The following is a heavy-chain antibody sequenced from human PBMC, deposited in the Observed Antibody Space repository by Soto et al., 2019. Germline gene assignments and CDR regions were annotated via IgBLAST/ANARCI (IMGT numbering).Heavy chain of an antibody. Sequence: ASVKVSCKASGYTFTSYGVSWVRQAPGQGLEWMGWINACIGKTNYAQKFQGRVTITADKSTSTAYMELSSLRSEDTAVYYCASGYCSGGSCFDPWGQGTLVTVSS. J-gene: IGHJ5*02. CDR2: INACIGKT. CDR3: ASGYCSGGSCFDP. V-gene: IGHV1-18*01. D-gene: IGHD2-15*01. CDR1: GYTFTSYG.